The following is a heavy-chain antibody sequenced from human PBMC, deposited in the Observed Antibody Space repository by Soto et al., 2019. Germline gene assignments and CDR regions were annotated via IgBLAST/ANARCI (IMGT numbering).Heavy chain of an antibody. J-gene: IGHJ4*02. CDR1: HASSYTYS. V-gene: IGHV4-4*07. CDR3: ATIVGPHDY. Sequence: SETLSLTGTVSHASSYTYSWTWIRQPAGKGLHWIGHIYSRGSANYSPSPKSRLAMSGHASKHHISLKLTSVTTPHTAVYYCATIVGPHDYWGQGPLATVST. CDR2: IYSRGSA. D-gene: IGHD1-26*01.